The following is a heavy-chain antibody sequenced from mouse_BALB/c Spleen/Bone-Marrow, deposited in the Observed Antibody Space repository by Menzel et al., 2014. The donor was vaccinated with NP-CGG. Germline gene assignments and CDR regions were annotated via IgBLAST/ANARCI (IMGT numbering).Heavy chain of an antibody. CDR2: VYPGGVYT. CDR3: ARTYFDY. CDR1: GYTFTNYW. V-gene: IGHV1-63*01. J-gene: IGHJ2*01. Sequence: VQLQQSGAELVRPGTSVKISCKASGYTFTNYWLGWVKQRPGHGLEWVGDVYPGGVYTNYNEKFKSKATLTVDKSSSTAYMQLSSLTSEDSAVYYCARTYFDYWGQGTTLTVSS.